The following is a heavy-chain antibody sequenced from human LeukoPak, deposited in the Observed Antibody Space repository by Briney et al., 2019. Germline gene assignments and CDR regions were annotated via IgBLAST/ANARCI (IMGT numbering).Heavy chain of an antibody. CDR3: ARDPQYCSGGSCYSFDY. CDR2: IISSSSYI. J-gene: IGHJ4*02. V-gene: IGHV3-21*01. Sequence: GGSLSLSCAASGLTFSTYGMNWVRQAPGRGLECFSSIISSSSYIYYADSVKGRFTISRDNAKNSLYLQMNSLRAEDTAVYYCARDPQYCSGGSCYSFDYWGQGTLVTVSS. CDR1: GLTFSTYG. D-gene: IGHD2-15*01.